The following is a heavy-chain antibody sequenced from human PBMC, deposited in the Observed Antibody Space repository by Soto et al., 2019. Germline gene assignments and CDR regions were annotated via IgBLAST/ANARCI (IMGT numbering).Heavy chain of an antibody. D-gene: IGHD3-22*01. CDR3: ARGGRYYDSSGYYYFAGVDY. V-gene: IGHV1-46*01. J-gene: IGHJ4*02. CDR1: GGTFSSYT. Sequence: ASVKVSCKASGGTFSSYTISWVRQAPGQGLEWMGIISPSGGSTSYAQKFQGRVTMTRDTSTSTVYMELSSLRSEDTAVYYCARGGRYYDSSGYYYFAGVDYWGQGTLVTVSS. CDR2: ISPSGGST.